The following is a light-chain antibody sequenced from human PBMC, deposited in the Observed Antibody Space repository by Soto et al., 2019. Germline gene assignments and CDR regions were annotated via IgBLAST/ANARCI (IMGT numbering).Light chain of an antibody. J-gene: IGKJ1*01. V-gene: IGKV3-20*01. CDR1: QSVSSSY. Sequence: EIVLTQSPGTLYLSPGDRATLSCRASQSVSSSYLAWYQQKPGQAPRLLIYGASSRATGIPDRFSGSGSGTDFTLTISRLEPDDCAGNYCQQYGSSPRTCRQGTKVDIK. CDR2: GAS. CDR3: QQYGSSPRT.